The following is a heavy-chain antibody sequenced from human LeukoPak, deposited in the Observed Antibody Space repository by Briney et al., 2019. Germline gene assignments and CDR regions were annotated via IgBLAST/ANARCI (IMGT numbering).Heavy chain of an antibody. V-gene: IGHV3-23*01. D-gene: IGHD6-13*01. CDR1: GFTFSSYA. J-gene: IGHJ4*02. Sequence: PGGSLRLSCAASGFTFSSYAMSWVRQAPGKGLEWVSAISGSGGSTYYADSVKGRFTISRDDSKNTLYLQMNSLRAEDTAVYYCAKETVSSSWSLNDYWGQGTLVTVSS. CDR3: AKETVSSSWSLNDY. CDR2: ISGSGGST.